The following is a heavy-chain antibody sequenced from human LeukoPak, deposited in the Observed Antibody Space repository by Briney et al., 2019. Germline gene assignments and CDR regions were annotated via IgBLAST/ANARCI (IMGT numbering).Heavy chain of an antibody. CDR3: AREDPGVAFDV. V-gene: IGHV1-18*01. CDR1: GYTFSNYA. Sequence: ASVKVSCKASGYTFSNYAISWVRQAPGQGLEWMGWIGAYNGNPDYTQSLQGRVTMTTDPSTSTAYMELRSLKSDDTAVYYCAREDPGVAFDVWGRGTMVTVS. J-gene: IGHJ3*01. CDR2: IGAYNGNP.